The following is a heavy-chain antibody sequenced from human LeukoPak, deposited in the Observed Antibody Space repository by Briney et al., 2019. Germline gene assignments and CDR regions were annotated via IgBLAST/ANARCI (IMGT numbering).Heavy chain of an antibody. CDR1: GFTFSSYA. Sequence: GGSLRLSCAASGFTFSSYAMSWVRQAPGKGLEWVSAISGSGGSTYYADSVEGRFTISRDNSKNTLYLQMNSLRAEDTAVYYCAKDPTRVVPAAIDWFDPWGQGTLVTVSS. D-gene: IGHD2-2*01. CDR2: ISGSGGST. CDR3: AKDPTRVVPAAIDWFDP. J-gene: IGHJ5*02. V-gene: IGHV3-23*01.